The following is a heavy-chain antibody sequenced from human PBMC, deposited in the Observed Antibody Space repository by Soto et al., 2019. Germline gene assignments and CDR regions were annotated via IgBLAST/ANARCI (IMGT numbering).Heavy chain of an antibody. CDR1: GFNVSSNY. V-gene: IGHV3-53*02. CDR3: ARDSYFTL. CDR2: IYNSGTT. D-gene: IGHD2-15*01. J-gene: IGHJ4*02. Sequence: EVQLVETGGGLIQPGGSLKLSCVASGFNVSSNYMSWVRQAPGKGLEWVSIIYNSGTTYYADSVKGRFTVSRDNSKNTLYLQMNSLRAEDTAVYYCARDSYFTLWGQGTLVTVSA.